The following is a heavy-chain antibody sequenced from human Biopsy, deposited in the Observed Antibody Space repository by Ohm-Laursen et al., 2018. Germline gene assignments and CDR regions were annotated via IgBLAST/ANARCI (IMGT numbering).Heavy chain of an antibody. J-gene: IGHJ3*01. CDR3: ARDIMNRIAGLVARSDVFDV. V-gene: IGHV1-2*02. CDR2: ISPNSGGT. Sequence: SVTVSCKGSGYAVNDYFLHWLRQAPGQGPEWMGGISPNSGGTNYAQKFQGRVTMTTDTSTSTVYLELRRLISDDTAVYYCARDIMNRIAGLVARSDVFDVWGQGTLVTVSS. D-gene: IGHD3-16*01. CDR1: GYAVNDYF.